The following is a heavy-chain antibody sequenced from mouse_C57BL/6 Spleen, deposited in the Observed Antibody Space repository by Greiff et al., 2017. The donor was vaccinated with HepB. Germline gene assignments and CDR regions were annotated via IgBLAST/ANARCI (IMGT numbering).Heavy chain of an antibody. CDR3: ARTFDYGSSTGY. Sequence: QVQLQQPGAELVKPGASVKLSCKASGYTFTSYWMQWVKQRPGQGLEWIGEIDPSDSYTNYNQKVKGKATLTVDTSSSTAYLQLSSLTSEDSAVYYCARTFDYGSSTGYWGQGTTLTVSS. CDR2: IDPSDSYT. D-gene: IGHD1-1*01. J-gene: IGHJ2*01. CDR1: GYTFTSYW. V-gene: IGHV1-50*01.